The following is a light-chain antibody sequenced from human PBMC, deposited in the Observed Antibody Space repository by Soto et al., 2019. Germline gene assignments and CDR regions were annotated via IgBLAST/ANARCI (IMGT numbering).Light chain of an antibody. CDR2: EGS. V-gene: IGLV2-23*01. CDR3: CSYAGSSTFV. Sequence: XSALTQPASVSGSPGQSITISCTGTSSDVGSYNLVSWYQQHPGKAPKLMIYEGSKRPSGVSNRFSGSKSGNTASLTISGLQAEDEADYYCCSYAGSSTFVFGTGNKVTVL. CDR1: SSDVGSYNL. J-gene: IGLJ1*01.